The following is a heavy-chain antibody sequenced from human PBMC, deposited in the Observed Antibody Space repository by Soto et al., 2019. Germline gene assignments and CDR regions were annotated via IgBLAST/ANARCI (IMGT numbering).Heavy chain of an antibody. CDR3: AREAGRGSYEEDYFDY. V-gene: IGHV3-74*01. J-gene: IGHJ4*02. Sequence: GALRLSCAASGFTFSSYWMHWVRQAPGKGLVWVSRINSDGSSTSYADPVKGRFTISRDNAKNTLYLQMNSLRAEDTAVYYCAREAGRGSYEEDYFDYWGQGTLVTVSS. CDR2: INSDGSST. D-gene: IGHD1-26*01. CDR1: GFTFSSYW.